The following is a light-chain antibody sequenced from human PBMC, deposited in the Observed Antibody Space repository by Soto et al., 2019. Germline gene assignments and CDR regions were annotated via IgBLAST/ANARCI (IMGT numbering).Light chain of an antibody. V-gene: IGKV1-5*03. CDR1: QSVGTW. CDR3: QQYNRYWT. CDR2: KAS. J-gene: IGKJ1*01. Sequence: DIQMTQSPSTLAASVGDRITISCRASQSVGTWVAWYQQKPGKAPNVLIYKASTLQSGVPSRFNGTGSGTEFTLTISSLQPDDSATYYCQQYNRYWTFGQGAKVDI.